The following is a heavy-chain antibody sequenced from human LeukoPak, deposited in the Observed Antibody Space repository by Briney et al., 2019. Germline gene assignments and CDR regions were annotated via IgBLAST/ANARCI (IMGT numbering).Heavy chain of an antibody. CDR1: GFTFSNYA. V-gene: IGHV3-23*01. J-gene: IGHJ4*02. CDR3: AKDSSFFDY. CDR2: ISGSSGST. Sequence: GGSLRLSCAASGFTFSNYAMSWVRQAPGKGLEWVSAISGSSGSTSYADSVMGRFTISRDNSKNTVYLQMNSLRAEDTAVYYCAKDSSFFDYWGQGTLVTVSS.